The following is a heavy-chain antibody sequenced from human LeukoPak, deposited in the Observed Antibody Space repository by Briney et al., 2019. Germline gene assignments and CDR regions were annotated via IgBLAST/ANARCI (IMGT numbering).Heavy chain of an antibody. CDR1: GFTFTSYY. Sequence: ASVKVSCKASGFTFTSYYIYWVRQAPGQGLERMGIINPSGGTTSYAQKFQGRVTMTRDTSTNIVYMELNSLTSDDTAVYYCARVVAAAGSVDYWGQGTLVTVSS. CDR3: ARVVAAAGSVDY. D-gene: IGHD6-13*01. J-gene: IGHJ4*02. CDR2: INPSGGTT. V-gene: IGHV1-46*01.